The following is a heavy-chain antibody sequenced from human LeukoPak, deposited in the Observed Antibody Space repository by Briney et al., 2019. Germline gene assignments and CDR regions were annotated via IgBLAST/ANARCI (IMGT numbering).Heavy chain of an antibody. Sequence: ASVKVSWKASGYTFTDYYIHWVRQAPGQGLEWMGRINPNSGGTNYAQKFQGRVTLTRDTSTSTAYMQLSSVGSDDTAVYYCARLTGDLVYWGRGTLVIVSS. CDR3: ARLTGDLVY. J-gene: IGHJ4*02. CDR2: INPNSGGT. CDR1: GYTFTDYY. V-gene: IGHV1-2*06. D-gene: IGHD7-27*01.